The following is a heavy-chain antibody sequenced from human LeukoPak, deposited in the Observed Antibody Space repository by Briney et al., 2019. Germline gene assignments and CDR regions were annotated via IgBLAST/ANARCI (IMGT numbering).Heavy chain of an antibody. V-gene: IGHV4-38-2*02. D-gene: IGHD5-12*01. J-gene: IGHJ2*01. Sequence: SETLSLTCTVSGYSISSGYYWGWIRQPPGKGLEWIGYIYYSGSTNYNPSLKSRVTISVDTSKNQFSLKLSSVTAADTAVYYCARVRKYSGYYSWYFDLWGRGTLVTVSS. CDR1: GYSISSGYY. CDR3: ARVRKYSGYYSWYFDL. CDR2: IYYSGST.